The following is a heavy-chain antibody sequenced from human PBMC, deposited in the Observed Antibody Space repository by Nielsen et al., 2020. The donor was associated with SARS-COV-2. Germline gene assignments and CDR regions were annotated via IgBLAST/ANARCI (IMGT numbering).Heavy chain of an antibody. CDR1: GFTFINFG. Sequence: GESLKISCAASGFTFINFGIHWVRQAPGKGLEWVAIISYGGSNKYYADSVKGPFTISRDNSKNTLYLQMNSLRAEDTAVYYCANLEETGTQYYYYYYGMDVWGQGTTVTVSS. CDR3: ANLEETGTQYYYYYYGMDV. V-gene: IGHV3-30*18. D-gene: IGHD1-1*01. CDR2: ISYGGSNK. J-gene: IGHJ6*02.